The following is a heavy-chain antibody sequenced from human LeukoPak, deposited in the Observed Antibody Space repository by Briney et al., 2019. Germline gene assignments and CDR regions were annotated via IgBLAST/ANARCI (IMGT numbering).Heavy chain of an antibody. CDR3: ARENWNFHFDY. CDR2: ISYDGGDK. J-gene: IGHJ4*02. D-gene: IGHD1-7*01. Sequence: PGRSLRLSWAASGFTFSSYAMHWVRQAPGKGLEWVAFISYDGGDKYYADSVKGRFTISRDNSKNTLFLQMNSLRAEDTAVYYCARENWNFHFDYWGQGTLVTVSS. V-gene: IGHV3-30*01. CDR1: GFTFSSYA.